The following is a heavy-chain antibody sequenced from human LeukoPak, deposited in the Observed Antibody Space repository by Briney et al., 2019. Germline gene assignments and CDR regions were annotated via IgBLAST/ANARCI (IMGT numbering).Heavy chain of an antibody. V-gene: IGHV4-31*11. Sequence: PSETLSLTCAVSGDSISSGGYYWTWIRQHQGKGLEWIGNIYYSGSTYYNPSLRSRVIISVDTSKNQFSLKLNSVTAADTAVYYCARDEGWFDPWGQGALVTVSS. CDR1: GDSISSGGYY. CDR2: IYYSGST. CDR3: ARDEGWFDP. J-gene: IGHJ5*02.